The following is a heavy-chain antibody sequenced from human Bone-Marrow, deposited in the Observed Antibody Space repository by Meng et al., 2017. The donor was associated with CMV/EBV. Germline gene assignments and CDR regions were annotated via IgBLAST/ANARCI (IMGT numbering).Heavy chain of an antibody. CDR1: EFTFSSYS. Sequence: GGSLRLSCAASEFTFSSYSMNWVRQAPGKGLEWVSSISSSSSYIYYADSVKGRFTISRDNAKNSLYLQMNSLRAEDTAVYYCARDVDYSGYYYYYGMDVWGQGTTVTFSS. J-gene: IGHJ6*02. CDR2: ISSSSSYI. V-gene: IGHV3-21*01. CDR3: ARDVDYSGYYYYYGMDV. D-gene: IGHD3-10*01.